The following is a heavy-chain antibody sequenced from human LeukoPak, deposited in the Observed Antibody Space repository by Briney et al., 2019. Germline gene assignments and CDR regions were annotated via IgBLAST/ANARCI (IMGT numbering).Heavy chain of an antibody. V-gene: IGHV5-51*01. CDR2: IYPGDSDT. CDR1: GYSFTSYW. CDR3: ARAADCTNGVCYYYYYYMDV. D-gene: IGHD2-8*01. Sequence: GESLKISCKGSGYSFTSYWIGWVRQMPGKGLEWMGIIYPGDSDTRYSPSFQGQVTIPADKSISTAYLQWSSLKASDTAMYYCARAADCTNGVCYYYYYYMDVWGKGTTVTVSS. J-gene: IGHJ6*03.